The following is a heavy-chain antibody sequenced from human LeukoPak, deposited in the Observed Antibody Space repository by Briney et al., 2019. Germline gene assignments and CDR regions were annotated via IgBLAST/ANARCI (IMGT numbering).Heavy chain of an antibody. D-gene: IGHD3-10*01. Sequence: GGSLRLSCAASGFTFSSYGMRWVRQAPGKGLEWVAVISYDGSNKYYADSVKGRFTISRDNSKNTLYLQMNSLRAEDTAVYYCAKGVGGFDYWGQGTLVTVSS. CDR1: GFTFSSYG. CDR3: AKGVGGFDY. V-gene: IGHV3-30*18. CDR2: ISYDGSNK. J-gene: IGHJ4*02.